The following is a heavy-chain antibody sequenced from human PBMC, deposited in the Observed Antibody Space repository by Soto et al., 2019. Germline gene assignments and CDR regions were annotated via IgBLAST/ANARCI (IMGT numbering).Heavy chain of an antibody. D-gene: IGHD6-6*01. CDR1: GYTFTSYG. CDR3: ARGSAFGQLVLDYYYYMDV. J-gene: IGHJ6*03. CDR2: ISAYNGNT. V-gene: IGHV1-18*01. Sequence: QVQLVQSGAEVKKPGASVKVSCKASGYTFTSYGISWVRQAPGQGLEWMGWISAYNGNTNYAQKLQGRVTMTTDTSTITDYMELRSLRSDDTAVYYCARGSAFGQLVLDYYYYMDVWGKGTTVTVSS.